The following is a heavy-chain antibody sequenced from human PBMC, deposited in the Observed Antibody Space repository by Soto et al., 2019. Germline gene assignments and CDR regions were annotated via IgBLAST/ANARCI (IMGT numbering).Heavy chain of an antibody. D-gene: IGHD3-3*01. CDR1: GGTFSSYA. CDR3: ARGRGGSGYVYYGMDV. J-gene: IGHJ6*02. CDR2: IIPIFGTA. Sequence: SVKVSCKASGGTFSSYAISWVRQAPGQGLEWMGGIIPIFGTANYAQKFQGRVTITADKSTSTAYMELSSLRSEDTAVYYCARGRGGSGYVYYGMDVWGQGTTGTVSS. V-gene: IGHV1-69*06.